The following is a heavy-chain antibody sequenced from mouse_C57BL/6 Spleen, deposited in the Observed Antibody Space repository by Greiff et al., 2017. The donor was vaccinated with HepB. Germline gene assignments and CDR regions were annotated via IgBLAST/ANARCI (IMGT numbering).Heavy chain of an antibody. CDR2: IYPGDGDT. V-gene: IGHV1-80*01. Sequence: QVQLQQSGAELVKPGASVKISCKASGYAFSSYWMNWVKQRPGKGLEWIGQIYPGDGDTNYNGKFKGKATLTADKPSSTAYMQLSSLTSEDSAVYFCARADYYGSSPAWFAYWGQGTLVTVSA. CDR3: ARADYYGSSPAWFAY. CDR1: GYAFSSYW. J-gene: IGHJ3*01. D-gene: IGHD1-1*01.